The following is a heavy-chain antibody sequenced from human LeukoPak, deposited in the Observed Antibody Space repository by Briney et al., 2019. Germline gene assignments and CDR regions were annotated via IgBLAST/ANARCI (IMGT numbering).Heavy chain of an antibody. CDR3: ARDHDWAFDY. J-gene: IGHJ4*02. CDR2: INRGGDNI. CDR1: GFTLSSYS. V-gene: IGHV3-48*02. Sequence: PGGSLRLSCSASGFTLSSYSMNWVRQAPGKGLEWLAYINRGGDNIWYADSVKGRFTISRDNARDSLFLQMNSLRDEDTAVYYCARDHDWAFDYWGQGTLVTVSS. D-gene: IGHD3-9*01.